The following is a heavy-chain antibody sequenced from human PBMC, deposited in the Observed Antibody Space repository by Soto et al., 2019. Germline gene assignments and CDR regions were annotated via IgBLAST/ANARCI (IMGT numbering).Heavy chain of an antibody. CDR3: VAGGTRWVDSPFDY. D-gene: IGHD1-1*01. J-gene: IGHJ4*02. CDR2: FDPEDGET. Sequence: ASVKVSCKVSGYTLTELSMHWVRQAPGKGLEWMGGFDPEDGETIYAQKFQGRVTMTEDTSTDTAYMELSSLRSEDTAVYYCVAGGTRWVDSPFDYWGQGTLLTVSS. CDR1: GYTLTELS. V-gene: IGHV1-24*01.